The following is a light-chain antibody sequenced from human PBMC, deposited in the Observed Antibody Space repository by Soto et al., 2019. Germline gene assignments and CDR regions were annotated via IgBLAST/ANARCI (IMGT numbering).Light chain of an antibody. CDR3: AAWDDSLGYV. V-gene: IGLV1-47*01. CDR1: SSNIGSNY. Sequence: SVLTQPPSASGTPGQRVTISCSGSSSNIGSNYVYWYQQLPGTAPKLLIYRNNQRPSGVPDRFSGSKSGTSASLAISGLRSEDEADYYCAAWDDSLGYVFGTGTKLTVL. J-gene: IGLJ1*01. CDR2: RNN.